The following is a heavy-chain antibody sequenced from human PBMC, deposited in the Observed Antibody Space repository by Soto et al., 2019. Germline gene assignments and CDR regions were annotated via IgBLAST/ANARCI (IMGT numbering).Heavy chain of an antibody. CDR1: GLAFRSFL. Sequence: GGSLRLSCAASGLAFRSFLMSWVRQAPGGGLEWVANINQDGRDTYYSDSVRDRFTISRDDAANSLFLHMNSLGAEDTAVYYCATYHDDEWESYRHRYWGQGTLVTVSS. V-gene: IGHV3-7*01. CDR2: INQDGRDT. D-gene: IGHD3-16*02. J-gene: IGHJ4*02. CDR3: ATYHDDEWESYRHRY.